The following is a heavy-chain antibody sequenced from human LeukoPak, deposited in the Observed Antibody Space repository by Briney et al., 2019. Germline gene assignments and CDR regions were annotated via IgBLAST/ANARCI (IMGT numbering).Heavy chain of an antibody. CDR3: ARSIAVAGSPSDY. D-gene: IGHD6-19*01. J-gene: IGHJ4*02. V-gene: IGHV3-48*03. CDR2: ISSSGSTI. Sequence: GGSLRLSCAASGFTFSSYEMNWVRQAPGKGLEWVSFISSSGSTIYYADSVKGRFTISRDNAKNSLYLQMNSLRAEDTAVYYCARSIAVAGSPSDYWGQGTLVTVSS. CDR1: GFTFSSYE.